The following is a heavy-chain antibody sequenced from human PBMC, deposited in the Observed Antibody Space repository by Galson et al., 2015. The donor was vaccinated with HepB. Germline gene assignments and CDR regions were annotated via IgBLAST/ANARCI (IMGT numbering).Heavy chain of an antibody. Sequence: SVKVSCKASGYTFTSYYMHWVRQAPGQGLEWMGIINPSGGSTSYAQKFQGRVTISVDTSKNQFSLKLSSVTAADTAVYYCARYQLGNTEAAFDIWGQGTMVTVSS. CDR3: ARYQLGNTEAAFDI. J-gene: IGHJ3*02. V-gene: IGHV1-46*01. CDR1: GYTFTSYY. CDR2: INPSGGST. D-gene: IGHD7-27*01.